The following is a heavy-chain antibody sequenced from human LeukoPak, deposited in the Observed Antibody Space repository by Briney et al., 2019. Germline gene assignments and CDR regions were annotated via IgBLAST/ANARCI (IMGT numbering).Heavy chain of an antibody. CDR2: ISYDGSNK. CDR3: VKSAVGATRRYYFDY. CDR1: GFTFSSYA. V-gene: IGHV3-30*04. D-gene: IGHD1-26*01. Sequence: PGGSLRLSCAASGFTFSSYAMHWVRQAPGKGLEWVAVISYDGSNKYYADSVKGRFTISRDNSKNTLYLQMNSLRAEDTAVYYCVKSAVGATRRYYFDYWGQGTLVTVSS. J-gene: IGHJ4*02.